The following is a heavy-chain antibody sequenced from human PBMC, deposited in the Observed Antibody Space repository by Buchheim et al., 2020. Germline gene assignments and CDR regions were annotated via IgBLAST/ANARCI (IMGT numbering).Heavy chain of an antibody. Sequence: QVQLVESGGGVVRPGRSLRLSCAASGFTFSSYGMHWVRQAPGKGLEWVAVISYDGSNKYYADSVKGRFTISRDNSKNTLYLQMNSLRAEDTAVYYCAKGVLRFLEWLPYYYYGMDVWGQGTT. CDR2: ISYDGSNK. J-gene: IGHJ6*02. D-gene: IGHD3-3*01. CDR3: AKGVLRFLEWLPYYYYGMDV. V-gene: IGHV3-30*18. CDR1: GFTFSSYG.